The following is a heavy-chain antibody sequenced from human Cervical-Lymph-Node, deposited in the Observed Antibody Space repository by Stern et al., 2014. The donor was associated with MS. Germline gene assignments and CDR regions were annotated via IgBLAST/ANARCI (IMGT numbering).Heavy chain of an antibody. Sequence: EVQLVESGGGLGQPGGSLKLSCEASGFTFSSYEMDWVRQATGKGLEWVSAIGTAGDTYYPGSGKGRFTTSRENAKTSLYLQMNSLGAGDTAVYYCARGRGGGYYDSSGYYYYFDYWGQGTLVTVSS. CDR2: IGTAGDT. V-gene: IGHV3-13*01. CDR3: ARGRGGGYYDSSGYYYYFDY. CDR1: GFTFSSYE. J-gene: IGHJ4*02. D-gene: IGHD3-22*01.